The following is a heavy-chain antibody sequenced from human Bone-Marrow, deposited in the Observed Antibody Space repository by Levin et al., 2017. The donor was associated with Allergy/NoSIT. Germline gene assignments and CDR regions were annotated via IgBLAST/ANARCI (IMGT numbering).Heavy chain of an antibody. J-gene: IGHJ6*02. CDR1: GFTFSSYG. CDR3: AKDRWPAMVGTVGMDV. V-gene: IGHV3-30*18. CDR2: ISYDGSNK. Sequence: GESLKISCAASGFTFSSYGMHWVRQAPGKGLEWVAVISYDGSNKYYADSVKGRFTISRDNSKNTLYLQMNSLRAEDTAVYYCAKDRWPAMVGTVGMDVWGQGTTVTVSS. D-gene: IGHD5-18*01.